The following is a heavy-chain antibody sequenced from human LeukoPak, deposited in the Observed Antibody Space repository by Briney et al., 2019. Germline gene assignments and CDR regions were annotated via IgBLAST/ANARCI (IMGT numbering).Heavy chain of an antibody. CDR1: GGSISSYY. D-gene: IGHD3-3*01. J-gene: IGHJ4*02. CDR2: IYYSGST. V-gene: IGHV4-59*01. Sequence: SETLSLTCTVSGGSISSYYWSWIRQPPGKGLEWIGCIYYSGSTNYNPSLKSRVTISVDTSKNQFSLKLSSVTAADTAVYYCARERVGYFLEWLFDYWGQGTLVTVSS. CDR3: ARERVGYFLEWLFDY.